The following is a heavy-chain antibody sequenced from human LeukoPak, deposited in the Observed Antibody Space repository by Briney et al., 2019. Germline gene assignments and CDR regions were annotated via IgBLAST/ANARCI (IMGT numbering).Heavy chain of an antibody. Sequence: GRSLRLSCAASGFSFSNYNINSVRQAPGNGLEWGSSISRTSIYMYYADSVKGRFTISRDNAKKALYLQMNSLRAEDTAVYYCARGRYDSSGYYSIFDYWGQGTLVTVSS. CDR3: ARGRYDSSGYYSIFDY. J-gene: IGHJ4*02. CDR1: GFSFSNYN. V-gene: IGHV3-21*01. D-gene: IGHD3-22*01. CDR2: ISRTSIYM.